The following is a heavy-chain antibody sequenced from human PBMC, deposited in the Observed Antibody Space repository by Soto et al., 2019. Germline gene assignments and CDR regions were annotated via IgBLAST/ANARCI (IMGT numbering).Heavy chain of an antibody. CDR2: IFHRGTT. CDR3: ARVDSPYYYNSSGYFTY. Sequence: RSLTCAVSGYSISSGYYWGWIRQPPGKGPEWIGNIFHRGTTYYNPSLQSRVAISVDTSKNEISLRLSAMTAADTAVYYCARVDSPYYYNSSGYFTYWGQRSLVTVSS. D-gene: IGHD3-22*01. CDR1: GYSISSGYY. V-gene: IGHV4-38-2*01. J-gene: IGHJ4*02.